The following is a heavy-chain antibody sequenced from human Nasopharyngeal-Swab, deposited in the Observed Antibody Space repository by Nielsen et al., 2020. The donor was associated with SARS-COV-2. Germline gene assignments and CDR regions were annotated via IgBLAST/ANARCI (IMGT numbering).Heavy chain of an antibody. J-gene: IGHJ4*02. V-gene: IGHV1-46*01. Sequence: WVRRAPGQGLEWMGIINPKGGSTNYAQKFLGRITMTRDTPTTTVYMELSSLRSEDTAVYYCARDIGDYRSFAYWGQGTLVTVSP. CDR3: ARDIGDYRSFAY. CDR2: INPKGGST. D-gene: IGHD4-17*01.